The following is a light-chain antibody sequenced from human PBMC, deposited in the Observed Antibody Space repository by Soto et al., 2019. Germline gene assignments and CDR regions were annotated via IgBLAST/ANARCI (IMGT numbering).Light chain of an antibody. CDR1: SGHSTYI. CDR2: LERSGSY. V-gene: IGLV4-60*03. CDR3: ETWDSNTHEV. Sequence: QSVLTQSSSASASLGSSVKLTCTLSSGHSTYIVAWHQPQPGKAPRYLMKLERSGSYNKGSGVPDRFSGSSSGADRYLTISNLQSEDEADYYCETWDSNTHEVFGGGTQLTVL. J-gene: IGLJ2*01.